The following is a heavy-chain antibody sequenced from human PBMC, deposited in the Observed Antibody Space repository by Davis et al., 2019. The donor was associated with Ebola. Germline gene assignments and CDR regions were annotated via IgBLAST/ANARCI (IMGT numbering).Heavy chain of an antibody. CDR2: ISYDGSNK. CDR1: GFTFSSYA. D-gene: IGHD5-12*01. J-gene: IGHJ4*02. V-gene: IGHV3-30*03. CDR3: ARGALRVPYSGYELDY. Sequence: GGSLRLSCAASGFTFSSYAMSWVRQAPGKGLEWVAVISYDGSNKYYADSVKGRFTISRDNSKNTLYLQMNSLRAEDTAVYYCARGALRVPYSGYELDYWGQGTLVTVSS.